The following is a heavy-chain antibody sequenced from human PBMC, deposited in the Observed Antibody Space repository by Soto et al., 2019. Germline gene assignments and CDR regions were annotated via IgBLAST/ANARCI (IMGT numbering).Heavy chain of an antibody. V-gene: IGHV3-23*01. J-gene: IGHJ4*02. CDR2: ISGNGADT. CDR3: GTEMGATQGPFDN. Sequence: DVQLLESGGGLVQPGGSVRLSCAASGFPFSSYAMSWVRQAPGKGLEWVSAISGNGADTSYADSVRGRFTISRDNSKDTLFLQMNSLRADDTAVYYCGTEMGATQGPFDNWGQGTLVTVSS. CDR1: GFPFSSYA. D-gene: IGHD1-26*01.